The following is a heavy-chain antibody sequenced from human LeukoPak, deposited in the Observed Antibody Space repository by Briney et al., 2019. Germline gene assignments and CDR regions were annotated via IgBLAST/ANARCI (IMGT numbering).Heavy chain of an antibody. Sequence: GGSLRLSCAASGFTFSSYAMSWVRQAPGKGLEWVSLISGSGGSTYYADSVKGRFTISRDNSKNTLYLQMNSLRAEDTAVYYCARAAARYCSGGSCYWDYYYYYYMDVWGKGTTVTVSS. CDR3: ARAAARYCSGGSCYWDYYYYYYMDV. CDR2: ISGSGGST. CDR1: GFTFSSYA. J-gene: IGHJ6*03. D-gene: IGHD2-15*01. V-gene: IGHV3-23*01.